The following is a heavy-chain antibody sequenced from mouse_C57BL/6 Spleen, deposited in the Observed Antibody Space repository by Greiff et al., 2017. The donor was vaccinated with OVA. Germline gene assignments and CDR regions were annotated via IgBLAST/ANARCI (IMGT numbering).Heavy chain of an antibody. Sequence: EVQLQQSGPELVKPGASVKMSCKASGYTFTGYNMHWVKQSPGKSLEWIGYINPNNGGTSYNQKFKGKATLTVNKSSSTAYMQLRSLTSEDSAVYCCARGGGPPYYFDDWGQGTTLTVAS. CDR1: GYTFTGYN. V-gene: IGHV1-22*01. CDR3: ARGGGPPYYFDD. CDR2: INPNNGGT. J-gene: IGHJ2*01.